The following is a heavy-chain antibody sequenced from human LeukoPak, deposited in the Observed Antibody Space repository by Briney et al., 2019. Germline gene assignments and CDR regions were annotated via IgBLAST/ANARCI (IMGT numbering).Heavy chain of an antibody. CDR2: ISSSSSTI. CDR1: GFTFSSYS. Sequence: GGSLRLSCAASGFTFSSYSMNWVRQAPGKGLEWVSYISSSSSTIYYADSVKGRFTISRDNAKNSLYLQMNSLRAKDTAVYYCARGRISPIAAAGRNRGTSYYYYMDVWGKGTTVTISS. J-gene: IGHJ6*03. D-gene: IGHD6-13*01. V-gene: IGHV3-48*01. CDR3: ARGRISPIAAAGRNRGTSYYYYMDV.